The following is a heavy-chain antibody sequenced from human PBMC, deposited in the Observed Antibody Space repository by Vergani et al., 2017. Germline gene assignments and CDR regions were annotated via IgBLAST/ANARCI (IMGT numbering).Heavy chain of an antibody. V-gene: IGHV1-46*03. Sequence: QVQVVQSGAEVKKSGASVKVSCKTSGYTFSNYYMHWVRQAPGQGLEWMGIINPSGGHTNYAQKFQGRVTMTRDTSTSTVYMELSSLRSEDPAIYYCARGDYGILTGYRYWGQGTLVTVS. CDR1: GYTFSNYY. D-gene: IGHD3-9*01. CDR2: INPSGGHT. J-gene: IGHJ4*02. CDR3: ARGDYGILTGYRY.